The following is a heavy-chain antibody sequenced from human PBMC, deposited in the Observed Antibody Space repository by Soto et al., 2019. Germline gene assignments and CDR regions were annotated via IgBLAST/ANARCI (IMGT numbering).Heavy chain of an antibody. Sequence: PSETLSLTCSVSGGSISNYFWSWIRQPPGKGLEWIGYIFYSGSTKSHNPSLKSRVSMSVDTSRNQFSLNLTSVTAADTAVYYCARLTAGYGPVDYWGQGTLVTVSS. CDR1: GGSISNYF. J-gene: IGHJ4*02. CDR2: IFYSGST. CDR3: ARLTAGYGPVDY. V-gene: IGHV4-59*08. D-gene: IGHD2-15*01.